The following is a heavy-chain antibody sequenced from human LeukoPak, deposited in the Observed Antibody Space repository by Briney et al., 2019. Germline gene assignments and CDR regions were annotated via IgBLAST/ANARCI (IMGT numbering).Heavy chain of an antibody. Sequence: ASVKVSCKASGYTFTGYFMHWVRQAPGQGLEWMGWVNPHSGDTNYEQKFQGRVTMTRDTSISTAYMEVSRLRSDDTAVYYCAREGSGWYGNFDYWGQGTLVTVSS. V-gene: IGHV1-2*02. D-gene: IGHD6-19*01. J-gene: IGHJ4*02. CDR3: AREGSGWYGNFDY. CDR2: VNPHSGDT. CDR1: GYTFTGYF.